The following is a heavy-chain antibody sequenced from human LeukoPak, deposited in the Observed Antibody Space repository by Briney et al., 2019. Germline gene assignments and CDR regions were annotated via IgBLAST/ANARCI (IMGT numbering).Heavy chain of an antibody. D-gene: IGHD3-22*01. CDR1: GFTFSSYA. CDR2: ISYDGSNK. V-gene: IGHV3-30*04. J-gene: IGHJ3*02. CDR3: ARDGSSGYPSHAFDI. Sequence: GGSLRLSCAASGFTFSSYAMHWVRQAPGRGLEWVAVISYDGSNKYYADSVKGRFTISRDNSKNTLYLQMNSLRAEDTAVYYCARDGSSGYPSHAFDIWGQGTMVTVSS.